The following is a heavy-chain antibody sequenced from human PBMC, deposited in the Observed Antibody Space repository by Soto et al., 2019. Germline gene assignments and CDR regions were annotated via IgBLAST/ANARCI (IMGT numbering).Heavy chain of an antibody. D-gene: IGHD3-10*01. CDR2: LSGSAVSA. CDR1: GFTFRSYA. Sequence: GGSLRLSCVASGFTFRSYAMSWVRQAPGKGLEWVSTLSGSAVSAYYADSVKGRFTISRDNSKNTVYLQMNSLRAEDTALYYRAKTLHGSGNFYCSYSNCYGMDFRAQRTTVPVS. V-gene: IGHV3-23*01. J-gene: IGHJ6*02. CDR3: AKTLHGSGNFYCSYSNCYGMDF.